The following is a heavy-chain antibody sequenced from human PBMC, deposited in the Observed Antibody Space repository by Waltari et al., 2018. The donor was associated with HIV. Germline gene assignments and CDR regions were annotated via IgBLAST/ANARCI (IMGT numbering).Heavy chain of an antibody. Sequence: QVQLVQSGPEVKKPGASVMVSCKASGYTFTGYYLHWLRQAPGQRPEWMGRINPKNAATNYAQKFLGRVALGRDTSINTAYMEVTGLKFDDTAVYYCARGSSDPTLHFYYYFMDVWGQGTPVTVSS. CDR1: GYTFTGYY. CDR3: ARGSSDPTLHFYYYFMDV. J-gene: IGHJ6*03. V-gene: IGHV1-2*06. CDR2: INPKNAAT. D-gene: IGHD6-6*01.